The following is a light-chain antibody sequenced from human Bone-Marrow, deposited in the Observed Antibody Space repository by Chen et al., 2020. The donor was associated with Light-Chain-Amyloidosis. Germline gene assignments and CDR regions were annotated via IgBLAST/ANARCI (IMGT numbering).Light chain of an antibody. Sequence: DIQITQPPPSLSASVGDRVTITCRASQDIENYLAWYQQRPGQVPKLLIYSASNLQSGVPSRFSGSGSGTDFTLTISSLQPEDVATYYCQKHNYAPCSFGQGTKLEIK. J-gene: IGKJ2*04. CDR3: QKHNYAPCS. V-gene: IGKV1-27*01. CDR2: SAS. CDR1: QDIENY.